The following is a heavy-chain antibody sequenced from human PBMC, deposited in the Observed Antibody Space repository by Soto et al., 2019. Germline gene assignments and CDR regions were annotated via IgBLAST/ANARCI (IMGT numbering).Heavy chain of an antibody. CDR1: GFTFSSYA. J-gene: IGHJ6*02. CDR3: FGPLYGMDV. Sequence: QVQLVESGGGVVQPGRSLRLSCVASGFTFSSYAMHWVRQAPGKGLEWVAVISYDGSNKYYAESVKGRFTNSRDNSKNTLYVQMNSLRGEDTAVYYCFGPLYGMDVWGQGTTVTVSS. V-gene: IGHV3-30*03. CDR2: ISYDGSNK. D-gene: IGHD3-16*01.